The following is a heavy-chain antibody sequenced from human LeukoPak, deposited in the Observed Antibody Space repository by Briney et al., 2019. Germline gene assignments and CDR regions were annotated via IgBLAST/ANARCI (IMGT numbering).Heavy chain of an antibody. D-gene: IGHD5-12*01. V-gene: IGHV4-59*08. CDR3: ARHRGYSGYVDY. J-gene: IGHJ4*02. CDR2: TYYSGST. CDR1: GGSISSYY. Sequence: SETLSLTCTVSGGSISSYYWSWIRQPPGKGLEWIGYTYYSGSTNYNPSLKSRVTISVDTSKNQFSLKLSSVTAADTAVYYCARHRGYSGYVDYWGQGTLVTVSS.